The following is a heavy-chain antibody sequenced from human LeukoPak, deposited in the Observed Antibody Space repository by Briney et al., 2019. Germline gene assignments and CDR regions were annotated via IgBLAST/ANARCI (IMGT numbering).Heavy chain of an antibody. J-gene: IGHJ1*01. Sequence: SETLSLTCTVSGGSISSYYWSWIRQPPGKGLEWIGEINHSGGTDYNPSLKSRVTISVDTSKNQFSLKLSSVTAADTAVYYCAGGPGIAAADWGQGTLVTVSS. D-gene: IGHD6-13*01. V-gene: IGHV4-34*01. CDR3: AGGPGIAAAD. CDR1: GGSISSYY. CDR2: INHSGGT.